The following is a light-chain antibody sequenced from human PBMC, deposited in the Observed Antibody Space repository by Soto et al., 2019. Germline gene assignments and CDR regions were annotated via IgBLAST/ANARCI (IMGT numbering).Light chain of an antibody. CDR1: QSVLYSSNNKNY. Sequence: DIVMTQSPDSLAVSLGERATINCKSSQSVLYSSNNKNYLAWYQQKSRQPPKLLIYWASTRESGVTDRSSGSGSGTDFTLTISSLQAEDVAVYYCQQYYRIPQTFGQGTKVEIK. V-gene: IGKV4-1*01. CDR2: WAS. CDR3: QQYYRIPQT. J-gene: IGKJ1*01.